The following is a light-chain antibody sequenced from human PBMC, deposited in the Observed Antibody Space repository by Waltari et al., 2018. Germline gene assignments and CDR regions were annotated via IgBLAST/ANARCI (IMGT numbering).Light chain of an antibody. CDR2: EVN. J-gene: IGLJ2*01. V-gene: IGLV2-8*01. CDR3: SSYAGSNNYVL. Sequence: QSALTQPPSASGSPGQSVTISCTGTSSDVGGYNYVSWYQKHPGKAPKLMIYEVNNRPSGVPDRFSGSKSGNTASLTVSGLQAEDEADYCCSSYAGSNNYVLFGGGTKLTVL. CDR1: SSDVGGYNY.